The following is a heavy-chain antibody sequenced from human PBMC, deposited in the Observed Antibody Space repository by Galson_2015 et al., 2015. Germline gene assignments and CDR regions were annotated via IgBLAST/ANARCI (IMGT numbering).Heavy chain of an antibody. V-gene: IGHV3-23*01. CDR1: GFTFSSYA. Sequence: SLRLSCAASGFTFSSYALSWVRQAPGKGLEWVSAISGSGDGIYYADSVKGRFTISRDNSKNTLYLQMNSLRAEDTAVYYCAKIMIPVADYWGQGTLVTVSS. CDR2: ISGSGDGI. D-gene: IGHD2-8*02. J-gene: IGHJ4*02. CDR3: AKIMIPVADY.